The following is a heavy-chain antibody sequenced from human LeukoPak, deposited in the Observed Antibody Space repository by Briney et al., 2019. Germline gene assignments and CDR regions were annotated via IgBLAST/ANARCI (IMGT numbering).Heavy chain of an antibody. J-gene: IGHJ4*02. CDR3: ARHCTSWYVDS. V-gene: IGHV4-61*08. Sequence: PSETLSLTCAVSGGSISSGGYSWNWIRQPPGKGLEWIGYIYYSGSTNYNPSLKSRVTMSLDTSKKQFSLNLSSVTAADTAVYYCARHCTSWYVDSWGQGTLVTVSS. CDR1: GGSISSGGYS. D-gene: IGHD6-13*01. CDR2: IYYSGST.